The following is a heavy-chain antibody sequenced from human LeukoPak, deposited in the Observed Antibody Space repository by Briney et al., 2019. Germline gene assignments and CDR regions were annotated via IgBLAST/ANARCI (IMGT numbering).Heavy chain of an antibody. Sequence: PGGSLRLSCTVSGFTISSYAMSWVRQAPGKGLELVSAMSGSGGSTYSADSVKGRFTISRDNSKNTLYLQMNSLRAEDTAVYYCAKGEMATIQPNWFDPWGQGTLVTVSS. D-gene: IGHD5-24*01. CDR3: AKGEMATIQPNWFDP. J-gene: IGHJ5*02. V-gene: IGHV3-23*01. CDR1: GFTISSYA. CDR2: MSGSGGST.